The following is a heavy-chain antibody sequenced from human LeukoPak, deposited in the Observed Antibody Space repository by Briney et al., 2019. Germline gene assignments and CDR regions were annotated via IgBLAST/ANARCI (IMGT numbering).Heavy chain of an antibody. V-gene: IGHV4-34*01. Sequence: SETLSLTCAVYGGSFSGYYWSWIRQPPGKGLEWIGEINHSGSTNYNPSLKSRVTISVDTSKNQFSLKLSSVTAADTAVYYCARHVRKRWLQPYTYYFDYWGQGTRVTVSS. D-gene: IGHD5-24*01. CDR1: GGSFSGYY. J-gene: IGHJ4*02. CDR3: ARHVRKRWLQPYTYYFDY. CDR2: INHSGST.